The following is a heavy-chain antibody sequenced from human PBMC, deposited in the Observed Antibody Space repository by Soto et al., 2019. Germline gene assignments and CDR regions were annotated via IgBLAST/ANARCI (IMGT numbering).Heavy chain of an antibody. V-gene: IGHV1-18*04. J-gene: IGHJ5*02. CDR3: ARGEQQQLVLDWFDP. Sequence: ASVKVSCKASGYAFTIYGISWVRQAPGQGLEWMGWISAYNGNTNYAQKLQGRVTMTTDTSTSTAYMELRSLRSDDTAVYYCARGEQQQLVLDWFDPWGQGTLVTVSS. D-gene: IGHD6-13*01. CDR1: GYAFTIYG. CDR2: ISAYNGNT.